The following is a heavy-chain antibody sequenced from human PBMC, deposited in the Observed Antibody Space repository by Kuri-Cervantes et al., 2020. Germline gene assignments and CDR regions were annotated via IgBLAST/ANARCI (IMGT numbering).Heavy chain of an antibody. CDR1: GFAFSSYA. V-gene: IGHV3-23*01. Sequence: GGSLRLSCAASGFAFSSYAMIWVRQAPGKGLEWVSGISGSDGDIYNADSVRGHFTISRDNSKNALFLQMNSVRAEDTAVYYCAKGGRRPTGIDYFYMDVWGKGTTVTVSS. CDR3: AKGGRRPTGIDYFYMDV. J-gene: IGHJ6*03. CDR2: ISGSDGDI. D-gene: IGHD1-1*01.